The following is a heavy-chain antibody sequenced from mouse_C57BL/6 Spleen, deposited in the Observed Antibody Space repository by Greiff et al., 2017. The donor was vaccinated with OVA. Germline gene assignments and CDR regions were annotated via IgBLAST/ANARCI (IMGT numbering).Heavy chain of an antibody. Sequence: VQLQQSGTELVKPGASVKLSCKASGYTFTSYWMHWVKQRPGQGLEWIGNINPSNGGTNYNEKFKSKATLTVDKSSSTAYMQLSSLTSEDSAVYYCARMEGSYRYFDVWGTGTTVTVSS. D-gene: IGHD2-3*01. V-gene: IGHV1-53*01. CDR1: GYTFTSYW. CDR3: ARMEGSYRYFDV. CDR2: INPSNGGT. J-gene: IGHJ1*03.